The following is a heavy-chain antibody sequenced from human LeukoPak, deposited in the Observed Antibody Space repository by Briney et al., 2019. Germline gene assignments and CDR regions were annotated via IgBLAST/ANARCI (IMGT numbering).Heavy chain of an antibody. V-gene: IGHV3-23*01. J-gene: IGHJ4*02. CDR1: RVSLSNYA. D-gene: IGHD3-3*01. Sequence: GGSLRLSPAPSRVSLSNYAMCWGRPAPGKGLERGSGICVSGHSSYYADSVKGRFPISRDHSKNTLWLQMNSLRAEDTAVYYCAQVTYYDFWSGPTGLDYRGQGTLVTVSS. CDR2: ICVSGHSS. CDR3: AQVTYYDFWSGPTGLDY.